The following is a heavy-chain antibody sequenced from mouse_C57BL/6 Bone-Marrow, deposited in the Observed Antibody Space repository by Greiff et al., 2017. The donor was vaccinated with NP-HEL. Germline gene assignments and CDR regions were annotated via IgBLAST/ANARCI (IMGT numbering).Heavy chain of an antibody. CDR1: GYTFTSYW. CDR2: IHPNSGST. D-gene: IGHD1-1*01. V-gene: IGHV1-64*01. Sequence: VQLQQPGAELVKPGASVKLSCKASGYTFTSYWMHWVKQRPGQGLEWIGMIHPNSGSTNYNEKFKSKATLTVDKSSSKAYMQLSSLSSEDSAVYYCARCSITTVVYFDYWGQGTTLTVSS. J-gene: IGHJ2*01. CDR3: ARCSITTVVYFDY.